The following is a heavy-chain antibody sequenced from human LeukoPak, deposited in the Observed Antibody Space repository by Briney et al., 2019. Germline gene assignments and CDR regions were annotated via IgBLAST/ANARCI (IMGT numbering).Heavy chain of an antibody. Sequence: ASVKVSCKASGYTFTAYYIHWVRRAPGQGLEWMGWISTNSGGTNYGQRFQGRVTMTRDTSISTAYMELTRLTSDDTAFYYCARDGIYSADFDGFDIWGQGTMVTVSS. J-gene: IGHJ3*02. CDR3: ARDGIYSADFDGFDI. V-gene: IGHV1-2*02. CDR2: ISTNSGGT. CDR1: GYTFTAYY. D-gene: IGHD1-26*01.